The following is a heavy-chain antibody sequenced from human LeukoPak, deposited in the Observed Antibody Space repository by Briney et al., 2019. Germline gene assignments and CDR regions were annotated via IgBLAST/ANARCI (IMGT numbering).Heavy chain of an antibody. V-gene: IGHV3-23*01. Sequence: GGSLRLSCAASGFIFRNYAMSWVRQAPGKGLEWVSAITGSGDTTYCADSVKGRFTISRDNSKNALYVEMNTLRAEDTAVYYCVKWGDYDILTGYYVPDFWGQGTLVTVSS. CDR2: ITGSGDTT. J-gene: IGHJ4*02. CDR3: VKWGDYDILTGYYVPDF. CDR1: GFIFRNYA. D-gene: IGHD3-9*01.